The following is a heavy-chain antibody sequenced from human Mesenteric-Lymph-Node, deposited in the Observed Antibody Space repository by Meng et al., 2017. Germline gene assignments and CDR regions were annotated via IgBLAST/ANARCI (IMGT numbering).Heavy chain of an antibody. CDR1: GYTFTSYG. Sequence: ASVNVSCKASGYTFTSYGISWVRQAPGQGLEWMGWISAYNGNTNYAQKLQGRVTMTTDTSTSTAYMELRSLRSDDTAVYYCARAYCGGDCSPYYYYYGMDVWGQGTTVTVSS. J-gene: IGHJ6*02. V-gene: IGHV1-18*01. CDR3: ARAYCGGDCSPYYYYYGMDV. CDR2: ISAYNGNT. D-gene: IGHD2-21*02.